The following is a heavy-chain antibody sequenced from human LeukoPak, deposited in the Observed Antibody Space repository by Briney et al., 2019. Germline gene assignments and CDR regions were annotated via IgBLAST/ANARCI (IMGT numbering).Heavy chain of an antibody. V-gene: IGHV4-39*01. CDR1: GGSISTSSYY. CDR2: IFYSGST. J-gene: IGHJ4*02. CDR3: ATSGWYLLPGIY. D-gene: IGHD6-19*01. Sequence: SETLSLTCTVSGGSISTSSYYWGWVRQPPGKGLEWIGNIFYSGSTYYSPSLKSRVTISVDTSKNQFSLKLSSVTAADTAVFYCATSGWYLLPGIYWGQGTLVTVSS.